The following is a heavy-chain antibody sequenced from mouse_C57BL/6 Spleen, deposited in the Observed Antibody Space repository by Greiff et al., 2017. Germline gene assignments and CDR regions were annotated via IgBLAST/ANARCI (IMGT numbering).Heavy chain of an antibody. CDR1: GYTFTSYW. J-gene: IGHJ3*01. CDR3: TTARLLKDWFAY. CDR2: IYPGNSDT. D-gene: IGHD2-13*01. Sequence: EVQLQQSGTVLARPGASVKMSCKTSGYTFTSYWMHWVKQRPGQGLEWIGAIYPGNSDTSYNQKFKGKAKLTAVTSASTAYMELSSLTNEDSAVYYCTTARLLKDWFAYGGQGTLVTVSA. V-gene: IGHV1-5*01.